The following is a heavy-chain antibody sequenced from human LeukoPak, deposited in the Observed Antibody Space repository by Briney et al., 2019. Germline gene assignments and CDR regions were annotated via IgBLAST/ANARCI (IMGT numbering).Heavy chain of an antibody. CDR2: VYPSGAT. Sequence: SETPSLTCTVSGGSISGSTDHWGWIRQPPGKGLEWIGIVYPSGATYYNPSLKSRVTISVGTSKNQFSLKLSSVTATDTAVYFCARQNSSGLDSWGQGMLVTVSS. D-gene: IGHD3-22*01. V-gene: IGHV4-39*01. CDR3: ARQNSSGLDS. J-gene: IGHJ4*02. CDR1: GGSISGSTDH.